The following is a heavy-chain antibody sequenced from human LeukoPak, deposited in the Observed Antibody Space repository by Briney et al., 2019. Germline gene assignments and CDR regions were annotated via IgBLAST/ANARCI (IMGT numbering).Heavy chain of an antibody. CDR2: ISSSGSVI. Sequence: GGSLRLSCAASGFTFSRYELNWVRQAPGKGLEWVSYISSSGSVIYYADSVKGRFTISRDNAKNSLYLQMNSLRAEDTAVYYCARDLGMTDGDYVSYFDYWGQGTLVTVSS. V-gene: IGHV3-48*03. D-gene: IGHD4-17*01. CDR3: ARDLGMTDGDYVSYFDY. J-gene: IGHJ4*02. CDR1: GFTFSRYE.